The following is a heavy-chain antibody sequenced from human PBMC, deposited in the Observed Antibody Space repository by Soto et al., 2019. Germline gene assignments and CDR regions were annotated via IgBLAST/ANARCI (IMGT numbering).Heavy chain of an antibody. V-gene: IGHV4-34*01. Sequence: SETLSLTCAVYGGSFSGYYWSWIRQPPGKGLEWIGEINHSGSTNYNPSLKSRVTISVDTSKNQFSLKLSSVTAADTAVYYCARGRYSYGSRSLYYFDYWGQGTLVTVSS. CDR3: ARGRYSYGSRSLYYFDY. J-gene: IGHJ4*02. CDR2: INHSGST. CDR1: GGSFSGYY. D-gene: IGHD5-18*01.